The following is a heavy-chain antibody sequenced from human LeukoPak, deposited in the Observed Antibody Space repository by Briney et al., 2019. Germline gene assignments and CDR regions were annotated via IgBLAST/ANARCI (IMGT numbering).Heavy chain of an antibody. V-gene: IGHV4-59*01. Sequence: SETLSLTCTVSGGSISSYYWSWIRQPPGKGLEWIGYIYYSGSTNYNPSLKSRVTISVDTFKNQFSLKLSSVTAADTAVYYCARDRGFIAARYYGMDVWGQGTTVTVSS. CDR3: ARDRGFIAARYYGMDV. CDR1: GGSISSYY. J-gene: IGHJ6*02. CDR2: IYYSGST. D-gene: IGHD6-6*01.